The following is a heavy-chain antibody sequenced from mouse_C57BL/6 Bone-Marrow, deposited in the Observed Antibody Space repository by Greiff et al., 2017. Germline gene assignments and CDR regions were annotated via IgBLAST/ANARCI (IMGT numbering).Heavy chain of an antibody. V-gene: IGHV1-81*01. CDR3: ARRSLGLYAMDY. CDR2: IYPRSGNT. D-gene: IGHD4-1*01. Sequence: VQLQQSGAELARPGASVKLSCKASGYTFTSYGISWVKQRTGQGLEWIGEIYPRSGNTYYNEKFKGKATLTADKSSSTAYMELRSLTSEDSAVYFCARRSLGLYAMDYWGQGTSVTVSS. CDR1: GYTFTSYG. J-gene: IGHJ4*01.